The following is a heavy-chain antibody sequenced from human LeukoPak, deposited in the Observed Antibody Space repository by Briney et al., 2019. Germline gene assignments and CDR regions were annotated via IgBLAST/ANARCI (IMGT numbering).Heavy chain of an antibody. D-gene: IGHD2-15*01. J-gene: IGHJ6*02. CDR3: ARFCSGGSCPDV. CDR2: IYYSGSTNT. V-gene: IGHV4-59*08. CDR1: GVSISSYY. Sequence: SETLSLTCTVSGVSISSYYWSWIRQPPGKGLEWIGHIYYSGSTNTNYNPSLKSRVTISVDTSKNQFSLKLSSVTAADTAVYYCARFCSGGSCPDVWGQGTTVSVSS.